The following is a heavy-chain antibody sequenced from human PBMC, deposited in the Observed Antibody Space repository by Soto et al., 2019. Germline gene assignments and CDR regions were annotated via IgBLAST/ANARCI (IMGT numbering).Heavy chain of an antibody. Sequence: EVQLVESGGGLVQPGGSLRLSCAASGFTFSSYSMNWVRQAPGKGLEWDSYISSSSSTIYYADSVKGRFTSSRDNAKNSLYLQMNSLRDEDTAVYYCARDAPGGYSYGYTDYWGQGTLVTVSS. J-gene: IGHJ4*02. D-gene: IGHD5-18*01. CDR3: ARDAPGGYSYGYTDY. V-gene: IGHV3-48*02. CDR2: ISSSSSTI. CDR1: GFTFSSYS.